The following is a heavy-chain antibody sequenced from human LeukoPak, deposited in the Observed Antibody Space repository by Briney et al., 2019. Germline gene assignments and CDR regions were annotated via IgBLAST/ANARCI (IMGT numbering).Heavy chain of an antibody. CDR1: GFTFSGYW. CDR3: ARPYYDFWSGYYPFDY. CDR2: IKQDGSEK. D-gene: IGHD3-3*01. J-gene: IGHJ4*02. Sequence: GGSLRLSCAASGFTFSGYWMSWVRQAPGKGLEWVANIKQDGSEKYYVDSVKGRFTISRDNAKNSLYLQMNSLRAEDTAVYYCARPYYDFWSGYYPFDYWGQGTLVTVSS. V-gene: IGHV3-7*01.